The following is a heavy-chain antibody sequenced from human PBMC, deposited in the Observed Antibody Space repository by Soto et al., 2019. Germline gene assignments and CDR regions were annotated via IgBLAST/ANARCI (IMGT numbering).Heavy chain of an antibody. CDR1: GFTFSSYG. CDR3: ARDLGQQLVEALDY. V-gene: IGHV3-33*01. Sequence: QVQLVESGGGVAQPGRSLRLSCAASGFTFSSYGMHWVRQAPGKGLEWVAVIWYDGSNKYYADSVKGRFSISRDNSKNTLYLTMNRRRAEDTAVYYCARDLGQQLVEALDYWGQGTLVTVSS. D-gene: IGHD6-13*01. CDR2: IWYDGSNK. J-gene: IGHJ4*02.